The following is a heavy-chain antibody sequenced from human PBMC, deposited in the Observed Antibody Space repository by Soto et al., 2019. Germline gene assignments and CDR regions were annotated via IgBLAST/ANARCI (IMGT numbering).Heavy chain of an antibody. J-gene: IGHJ4*02. CDR1: GFTFSSYG. CDR3: SKDLVSIFGVAPDY. V-gene: IGHV3-30*18. D-gene: IGHD3-3*01. Sequence: GGSLRLSCAASGFTFSSYGMHWVRQAPGKGLEWVAVISYDGSNKYYADSVKGRFTISRDNSKNTLYLQMNSLRAEDTALYYCSKDLVSIFGVAPDYWGQGSLVTVSS. CDR2: ISYDGSNK.